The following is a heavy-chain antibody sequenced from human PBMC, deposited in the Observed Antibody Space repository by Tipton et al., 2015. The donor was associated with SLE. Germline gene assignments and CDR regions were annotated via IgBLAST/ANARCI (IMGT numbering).Heavy chain of an antibody. V-gene: IGHV4-59*07. D-gene: IGHD5-12*01. CDR1: GGSMKNLY. J-gene: IGHJ4*02. CDR3: ARSDPSYSGYNY. CDR2: IYYSGSS. Sequence: TLSLTCTVSGGSMKNLYWSWIRQSPGKGLELIGYIYYSGSSYYNPSLKSRVTISVDTSKNQFSLKLSSVTAADTAVYYCARSDPSYSGYNYWGQGTLVTVSS.